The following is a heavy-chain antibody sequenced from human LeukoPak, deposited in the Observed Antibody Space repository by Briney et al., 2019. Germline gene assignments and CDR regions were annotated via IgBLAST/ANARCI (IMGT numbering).Heavy chain of an antibody. J-gene: IGHJ6*03. CDR2: IYYSGST. CDR1: GGSISSSSYY. V-gene: IGHV4-39*07. CDR3: ARGIAARLNYYYYMDV. D-gene: IGHD6-6*01. Sequence: PSETLSLTCTVSGGSISSSSYYWGWIRQPPGKGLEWIGSIYYSGSTYYNPSLKSRVTISVDTSKNQFSLKLSSVTAADTAVYYCARGIAARLNYYYYMDVWGKGTTVTVSS.